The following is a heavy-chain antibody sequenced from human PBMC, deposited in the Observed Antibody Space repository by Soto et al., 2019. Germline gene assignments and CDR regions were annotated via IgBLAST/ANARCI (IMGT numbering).Heavy chain of an antibody. Sequence: GGSLRLSCAASGFTVSSNYMSWVRQAPGKGLEWVSVIYSGGSTYYADSVKGRFTISRHNSKNTLYLQMNSLRAEDTAVYYCARVGPYSSGWYYIDYWGQGTLVTVSS. CDR2: IYSGGST. J-gene: IGHJ4*02. CDR3: ARVGPYSSGWYYIDY. D-gene: IGHD6-19*01. CDR1: GFTVSSNY. V-gene: IGHV3-53*04.